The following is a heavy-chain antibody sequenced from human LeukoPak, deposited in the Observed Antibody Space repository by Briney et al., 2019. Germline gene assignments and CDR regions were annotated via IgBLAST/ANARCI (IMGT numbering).Heavy chain of an antibody. CDR1: EFTFSSYA. Sequence: GGSLRLSCAASEFTFSSYAMSWVREAPGKGVEWVSTISGSGGSTYYADSVKGRFTISRDNSKNTLYLQMNSLRAEDTAVYYCAKGVYSTSWWSVDYWGQGTLVTVSS. D-gene: IGHD2-2*01. J-gene: IGHJ4*02. CDR3: AKGVYSTSWWSVDY. CDR2: ISGSGGST. V-gene: IGHV3-23*01.